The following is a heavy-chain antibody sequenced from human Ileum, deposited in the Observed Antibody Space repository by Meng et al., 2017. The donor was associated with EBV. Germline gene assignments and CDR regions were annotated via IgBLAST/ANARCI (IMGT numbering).Heavy chain of an antibody. V-gene: IGHV4-4*02. J-gene: IGHJ4*02. D-gene: IGHD6-19*01. Sequence: QWQPQGSGQGMVKPSGTLSITCAVSGGSISSSNWGIWVRQPPGKGLEWIGEIYHSGSTNYNPSLKSRVTISVDKSKNQFSLNLSSVTAADTAVYYCARVGQWLPIDYWGQGTLVTVSS. CDR2: IYHSGST. CDR3: ARVGQWLPIDY. CDR1: GGSISSSNW.